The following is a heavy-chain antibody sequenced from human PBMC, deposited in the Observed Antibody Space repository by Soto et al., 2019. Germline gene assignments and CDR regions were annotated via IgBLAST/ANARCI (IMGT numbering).Heavy chain of an antibody. CDR1: GFTFSSYG. D-gene: IGHD3-10*01. CDR3: AKGRESGLLWFGEPDY. Sequence: QVQLVESGGGVVQPGRSLRLSCAASGFTFSSYGMHWVRQAPGKGLEWVAVISYDGSNKYYADSVKGRFTISRDNSKNTLYLQMNSLRAEDTAGYYCAKGRESGLLWFGEPDYWGQGTLVTVSS. V-gene: IGHV3-30*18. CDR2: ISYDGSNK. J-gene: IGHJ4*02.